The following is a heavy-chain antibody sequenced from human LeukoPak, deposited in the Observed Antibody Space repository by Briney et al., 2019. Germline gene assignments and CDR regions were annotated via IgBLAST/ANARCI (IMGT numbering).Heavy chain of an antibody. V-gene: IGHV3-21*01. CDR2: ISSSSSYI. D-gene: IGHD5-18*01. Sequence: KPGGSLRLSCAASGFTFSSYSMNWVRQAPGKGLEWVSSISSSSSYIYYADSVKGRFTISRDNSKNTLYLQMNSLRVEDTAVYYCARDKPIQKWFSFDFWGQGTLVTVSS. J-gene: IGHJ4*02. CDR1: GFTFSSYS. CDR3: ARDKPIQKWFSFDF.